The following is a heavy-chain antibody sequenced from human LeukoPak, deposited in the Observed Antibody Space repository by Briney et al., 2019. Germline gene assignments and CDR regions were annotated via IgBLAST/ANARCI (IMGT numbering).Heavy chain of an antibody. D-gene: IGHD3-22*01. CDR2: IYYSGST. CDR3: ARGSGYYYGYFDY. V-gene: IGHV4-59*01. J-gene: IGHJ4*02. Sequence: TSETLSLTCTVSGGSISSYYWSWIRQPPGKGLEWIGYIYYSGSTNYNPSLKSRVTISVDTSKNQFSLKLSSVTAADTAVYYCARGSGYYYGYFDYWGQGTLVTVSS. CDR1: GGSISSYY.